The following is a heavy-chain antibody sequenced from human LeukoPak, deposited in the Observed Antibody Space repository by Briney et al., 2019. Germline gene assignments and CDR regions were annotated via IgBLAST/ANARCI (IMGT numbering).Heavy chain of an antibody. J-gene: IGHJ6*03. CDR1: GGSISSYY. CDR2: IYYSGST. CDR3: ARSLWFGELRDYYYMDV. Sequence: SETLSLTCTVSGGSISSYYWSWIRQPPGKGLDWIGYIYYSGSTNYNPSLKSRVTISVDTSKNQFSLKLSSVTAADTAVYYCARSLWFGELRDYYYMDVWGKGTTVTISS. V-gene: IGHV4-59*01. D-gene: IGHD3-10*01.